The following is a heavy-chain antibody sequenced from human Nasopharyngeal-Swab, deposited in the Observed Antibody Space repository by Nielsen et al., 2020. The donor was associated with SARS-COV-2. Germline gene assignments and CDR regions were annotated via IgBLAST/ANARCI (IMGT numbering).Heavy chain of an antibody. CDR3: VKHQGSASDQ. Sequence: GESLKISCVASGVIFSKYWMHWVRQAPGKGLVWVSRVNQDGSRTDYADSVRGRFTISRDNAKNTLYLQMNSLRVEDTAIYYCVKHQGSASDQWGQGTLVTVSS. D-gene: IGHD2-2*01. CDR2: VNQDGSRT. CDR1: GVIFSKYW. V-gene: IGHV3-74*01. J-gene: IGHJ4*02.